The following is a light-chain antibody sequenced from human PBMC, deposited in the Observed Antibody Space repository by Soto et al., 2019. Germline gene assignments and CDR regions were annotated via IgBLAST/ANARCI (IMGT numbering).Light chain of an antibody. CDR1: SSDVGGYNY. CDR2: EVS. Sequence: QSVLTQPPSASGSPGQSVTISCTGTSSDVGGYNYVSWYQQHPGKAPKLMIYEVSKRPSGVPDRFSGSKSDNTASLTVSGLQADDEADYYCSSYAGSNNLVFGGGTKVTVL. V-gene: IGLV2-8*01. CDR3: SSYAGSNNLV. J-gene: IGLJ2*01.